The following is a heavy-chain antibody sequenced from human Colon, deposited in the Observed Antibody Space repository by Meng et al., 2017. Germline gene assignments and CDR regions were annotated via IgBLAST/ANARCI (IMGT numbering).Heavy chain of an antibody. CDR2: INHSGST. CDR1: GGSFSGYY. CDR3: ARGIPFEGPYYGY. V-gene: IGHV4-34*01. Sequence: QVRLHQWGARLLKPSETPSLTCAVYGGSFSGYYWGWIRQAPGKGLELIGEINHSGSTNYNPSLKSRVTISVDTSTNQFSLKLSSVTAADTAVYYCARGIPFEGPYYGYWGQGTLVTVSS. D-gene: IGHD3-16*01. J-gene: IGHJ4*02.